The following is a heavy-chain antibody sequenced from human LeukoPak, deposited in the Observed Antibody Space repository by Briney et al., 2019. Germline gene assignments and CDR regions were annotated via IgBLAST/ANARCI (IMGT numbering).Heavy chain of an antibody. V-gene: IGHV3-15*01. CDR3: TTVGLSGYYDSRGYYYFDY. J-gene: IGHJ4*02. Sequence: ISYWSWVRQAPGKGLEWVGRIKSKTYGGTTDYAAPVKGRFTISRDDSKNTLYLEMNSLKTEDTAVYYCTTVGLSGYYDSRGYYYFDYWGQGTLVTVSS. CDR1: ISY. D-gene: IGHD3-22*01. CDR2: IKSKTYGGTT.